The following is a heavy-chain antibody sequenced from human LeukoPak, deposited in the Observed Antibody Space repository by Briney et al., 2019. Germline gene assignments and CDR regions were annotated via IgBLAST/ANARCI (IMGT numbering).Heavy chain of an antibody. J-gene: IGHJ4*02. CDR2: INPNSGGT. CDR3: ARSPQYYDFWSGYYSFDY. CDR1: GYTFTGYY. Sequence: ASVKVSCKASGYTFTGYYMHWVRQAPGQGLEWMGWINPNSGGTNYAQKFQGRVTMTRDTSVSTAYMELSRLRSDDTAVYYCARSPQYYDFWSGYYSFDYWGQGTLVTVSS. V-gene: IGHV1-2*02. D-gene: IGHD3-3*01.